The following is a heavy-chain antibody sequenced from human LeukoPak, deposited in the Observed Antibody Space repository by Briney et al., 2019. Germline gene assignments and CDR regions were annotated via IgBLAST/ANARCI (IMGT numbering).Heavy chain of an antibody. J-gene: IGHJ6*02. V-gene: IGHV3-23*01. CDR3: GFDWPAYYYYGMDV. D-gene: IGHD3-9*01. CDR2: ISGNAGST. Sequence: PGGSLRLSCAASGFTLSSYAMSWVRQAPGKGLEWVSLISGNAGSTYYADSVEGRFTISRDITKNTLYLQMNSLRAEDTAVYYCGFDWPAYYYYGMDVWGQGTTVTVSS. CDR1: GFTLSSYA.